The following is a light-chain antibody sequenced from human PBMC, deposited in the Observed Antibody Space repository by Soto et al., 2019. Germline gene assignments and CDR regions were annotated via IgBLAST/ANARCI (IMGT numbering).Light chain of an antibody. CDR3: CSYTTRITIL. CDR2: EVS. V-gene: IGLV2-14*01. CDR1: SSDIGAYNY. J-gene: IGLJ2*01. Sequence: QSALTQPASVSGSAGQSITISCTGSSSDIGAYNYVFWYQQHPGKAPKLMIYEVSNRPSGVSVRFSGSKSGNTASLSISGLQDDDEADYYCCSYTTRITILFGGGTKVTVL.